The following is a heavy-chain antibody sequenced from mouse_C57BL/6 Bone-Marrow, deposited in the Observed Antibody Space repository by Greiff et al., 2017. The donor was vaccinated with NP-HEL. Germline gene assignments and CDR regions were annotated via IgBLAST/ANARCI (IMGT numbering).Heavy chain of an antibody. CDR3: ARGDSP. V-gene: IGHV14-2*01. D-gene: IGHD3-3*01. Sequence: VQLQQSGAELVKPGASVKLSCTASGFNITDYYMHWVKQRTEQGLEWIGRIDPEDGETKYVPKFQGKATITADTSSNTAYLQLSSLTSEDTAVYYCARGDSPWGQGTSVTVSS. CDR2: IDPEDGET. CDR1: GFNITDYY. J-gene: IGHJ4*01.